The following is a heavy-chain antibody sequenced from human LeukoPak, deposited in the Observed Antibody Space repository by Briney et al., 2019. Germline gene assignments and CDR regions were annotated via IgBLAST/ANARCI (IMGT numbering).Heavy chain of an antibody. CDR3: ARGSGTSPYYYYYGMDV. D-gene: IGHD2-2*01. V-gene: IGHV1-69*06. J-gene: IGHJ6*04. Sequence: ASVKVSCKASGGTFSSYAISWVRQAPGQGLEWMGGIIPIFGTANYAQKFQGRVTITVDKSTSTAYRELSSLRSEDTAVYYCARGSGTSPYYYYYGMDVWGKGTTVSVSS. CDR1: GGTFSSYA. CDR2: IIPIFGTA.